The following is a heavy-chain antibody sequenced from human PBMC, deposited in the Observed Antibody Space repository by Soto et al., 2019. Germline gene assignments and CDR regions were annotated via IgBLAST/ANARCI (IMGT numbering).Heavy chain of an antibody. V-gene: IGHV3-30*18. J-gene: IGHJ4*02. Sequence: QVQLVESGGGVVQPGRSLRLSCAASGFTFSSYGMHWVRQAPGKGLEWVAVISYDGSNKYYADSVKGRFTNSRDNSKNTLYLQMNSLRAEDTAVYYCAKLTFGGVIANFAYWGQGTLVTVSS. CDR2: ISYDGSNK. CDR1: GFTFSSYG. CDR3: AKLTFGGVIANFAY. D-gene: IGHD3-16*02.